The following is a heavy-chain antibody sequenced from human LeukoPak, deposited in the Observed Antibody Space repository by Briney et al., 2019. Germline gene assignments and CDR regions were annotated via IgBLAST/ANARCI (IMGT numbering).Heavy chain of an antibody. J-gene: IGHJ4*02. V-gene: IGHV3-30*18. CDR1: GFTFSSYG. CDR3: AKDTYYYDSSGSPFDY. D-gene: IGHD3-22*01. Sequence: GGSLRLSCAASGFTFSSYGMHWVRQAPGKGLEWVAVISYDGSNKYYADSVKGRSTISRDNSKNTLYLQMNSLRAEDTAVYYCAKDTYYYDSSGSPFDYWGQGTLVTVSS. CDR2: ISYDGSNK.